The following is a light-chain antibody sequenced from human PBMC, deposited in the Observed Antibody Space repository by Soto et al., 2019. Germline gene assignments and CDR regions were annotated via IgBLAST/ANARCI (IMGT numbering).Light chain of an antibody. Sequence: ETVMTQSPATLSVSPGERVTLYCRASQSVNSDLAWYQKKAGQAPRLLIYGSSTRATGIPARFSGGGSGTEFTLTISILQSEDFAVYYCQQNDNWPRTFGQGTKVEMK. CDR2: GSS. CDR3: QQNDNWPRT. J-gene: IGKJ1*01. V-gene: IGKV3-15*01. CDR1: QSVNSD.